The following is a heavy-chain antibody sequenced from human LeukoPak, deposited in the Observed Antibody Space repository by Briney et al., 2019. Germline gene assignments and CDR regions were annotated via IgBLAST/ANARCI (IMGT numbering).Heavy chain of an antibody. Sequence: GGSLRLSCAASGFTFSNAWMSWVRQAPGKGLEWVGRIKSKTDGGTTDYAAPVKGRFTISRDDSKNTLYLQMNSLKTEDTAVYYCTTNRPSSYSYYFDYWGQGTLVTVSS. J-gene: IGHJ4*02. D-gene: IGHD3-10*01. CDR2: IKSKTDGGTT. CDR1: GFTFSNAW. CDR3: TTNRPSSYSYYFDY. V-gene: IGHV3-15*01.